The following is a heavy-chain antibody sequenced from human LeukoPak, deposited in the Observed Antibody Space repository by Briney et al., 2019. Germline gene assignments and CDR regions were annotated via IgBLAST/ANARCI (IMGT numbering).Heavy chain of an antibody. CDR3: AREKGYYDFWSAAYYYYYMDV. CDR1: GFTFSSYA. CDR2: ISSNGGST. Sequence: GGSLRLSCAASGFTFSSYAMHWVRQAPGKGLDYVSAISSNGGSTYYANSVKGRFTISRDNSKNTLYLQMGSLRAEDMAVYYCAREKGYYDFWSAAYYYYYMDVWGKGTTVTVSS. V-gene: IGHV3-64*01. J-gene: IGHJ6*03. D-gene: IGHD3-3*01.